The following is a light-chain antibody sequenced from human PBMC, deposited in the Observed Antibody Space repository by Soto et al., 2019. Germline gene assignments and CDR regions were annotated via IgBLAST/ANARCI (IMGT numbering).Light chain of an antibody. CDR2: DAS. Sequence: EIVLTQSPATLSLSPGERATLCCRASQSVSSFLAWYQQKPGQAPRLLIYDASIRATGIPARFSGSGSGTDFTLTISSLEPEDFAVYYCQQGSNWPPGLTFGGGTKVEIK. CDR1: QSVSSF. CDR3: QQGSNWPPGLT. J-gene: IGKJ4*01. V-gene: IGKV3-11*01.